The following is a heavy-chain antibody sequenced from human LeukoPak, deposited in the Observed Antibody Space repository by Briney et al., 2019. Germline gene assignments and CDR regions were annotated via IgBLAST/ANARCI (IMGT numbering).Heavy chain of an antibody. V-gene: IGHV3-9*01. D-gene: IGHD3-22*01. CDR1: GFTFDDYA. CDR2: ISWNSGSI. CDR3: AKAHAYYYDSSCYTN. J-gene: IGHJ4*02. Sequence: GGSLRLSCVASGFTFDDYAMHWVRQAPGKGLKWVSCISWNSGSIDYADSVKGRFTISRDNAKNSLYLQMNSLRAEDTALYYCAKAHAYYYDSSCYTNWGQGTLVTVSS.